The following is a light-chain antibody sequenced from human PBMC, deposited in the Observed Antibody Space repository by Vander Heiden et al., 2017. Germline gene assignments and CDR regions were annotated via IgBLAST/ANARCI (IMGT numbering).Light chain of an antibody. J-gene: IGLJ1*01. CDR3: GSFASGGVPYV. CDR2: DVT. CDR1: SSDVGGYNY. Sequence: QSALTQPASVSGSPGQSITISCTGASSDVGGYNYVSWYQQNPGKAPKLLIYDVTYRPSGVSNRFSGSKSGNVASLTISGLQTDDEADYYCGSFASGGVPYVFGSGTKVTVL. V-gene: IGLV2-14*01.